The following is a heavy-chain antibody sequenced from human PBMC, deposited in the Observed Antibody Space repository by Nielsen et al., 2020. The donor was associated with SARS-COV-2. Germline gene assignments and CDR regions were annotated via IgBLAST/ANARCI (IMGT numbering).Heavy chain of an antibody. J-gene: IGHJ4*02. Sequence: GGSLRLSCAASGFTFSGYAMSWVRQAPGKGLEWVSAISGSGGSTYYADSVKGRLTISRDNSKNTLYLQMNSLRAEDTAVYYCAKASTYYYDSSGYSDYWGQGTLVTVSS. CDR1: GFTFSGYA. CDR2: ISGSGGST. V-gene: IGHV3-23*01. D-gene: IGHD3-22*01. CDR3: AKASTYYYDSSGYSDY.